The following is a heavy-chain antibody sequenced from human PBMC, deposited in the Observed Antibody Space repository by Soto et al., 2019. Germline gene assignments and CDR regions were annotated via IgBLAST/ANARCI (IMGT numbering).Heavy chain of an antibody. J-gene: IGHJ6*02. V-gene: IGHV4-34*01. D-gene: IGHD3-3*01. Sequence: QVQLQQWGAGLLKPSETLSLTCAVYGGSFSGYYWSWIRQPPGKGLEWIGEINHSGSTNYNPSLKSRVTISVDPSRNQFSLKLSSVTAADTAGYYCARGWPYYYFGSGYYTGVRGYYYYGMDVWGQGTTVTVSS. CDR2: INHSGST. CDR1: GGSFSGYY. CDR3: ARGWPYYYFGSGYYTGVRGYYYYGMDV.